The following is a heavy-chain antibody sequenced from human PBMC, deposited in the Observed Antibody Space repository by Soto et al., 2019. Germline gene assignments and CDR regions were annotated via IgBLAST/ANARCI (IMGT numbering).Heavy chain of an antibody. D-gene: IGHD1-7*01. CDR1: GFSFSSDS. CDR3: ARDPPTGTTLDWADS. V-gene: IGHV3-21*01. CDR2: TSSSGSFM. J-gene: IGHJ4*02. Sequence: PXGSLQISCAGSGFSFSSDSMGWVRQAPGKGLEWVASTSSSGSFMNYADSVKGRFTISRDNAKNSLYLQMSGLKDEDTAVYYCARDPPTGTTLDWADSWGQGTLVTVSS.